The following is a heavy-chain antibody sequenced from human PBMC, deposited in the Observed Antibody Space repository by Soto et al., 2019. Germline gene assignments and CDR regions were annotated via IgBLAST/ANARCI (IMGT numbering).Heavy chain of an antibody. CDR2: ISSSGGSI. J-gene: IGHJ4*02. D-gene: IGHD6-19*01. Sequence: GKGLEWVSSISSSGGSIYYADSVKGRFTISRDNAKNTLYLQMNSLRAEDTAVYYCAKESPAVAGIIWDDYWGQGTLVTVSS. V-gene: IGHV3-23*01. CDR3: AKESPAVAGIIWDDY.